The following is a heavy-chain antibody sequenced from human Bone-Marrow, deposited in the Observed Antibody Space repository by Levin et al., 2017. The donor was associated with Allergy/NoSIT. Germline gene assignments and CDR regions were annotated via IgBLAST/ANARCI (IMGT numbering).Heavy chain of an antibody. CDR3: AKDRAYGILWNYGMDV. V-gene: IGHV3-21*01. Sequence: GGSLRLSCAASGFNFSTYNMNWVRQTPGKGLEWVSSITRRSDYMYYADSVKGRFIISRDNAKNSLFLQMNSLRVDDTAVYYCAKDRAYGILWNYGMDVWGQGTTVTVSS. J-gene: IGHJ6*02. CDR1: GFNFSTYN. CDR2: ITRRSDYM. D-gene: IGHD4-17*01.